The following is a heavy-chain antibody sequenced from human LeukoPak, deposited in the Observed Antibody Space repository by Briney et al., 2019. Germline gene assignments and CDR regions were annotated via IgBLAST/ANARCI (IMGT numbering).Heavy chain of an antibody. D-gene: IGHD6-19*01. V-gene: IGHV4-4*07. CDR1: GGSISSYY. CDR2: IYTSGST. Sequence: PSETLSLTCTVSGGSISSYYWSWIRQPAGKGLEWIGRIYTSGSTNYNPSLKSRVTMSVDTSKNQFSMKLSSVTAADTAVYYCAREPFIAMAAVLDAFDIWGQGTMVTVSS. J-gene: IGHJ3*02. CDR3: AREPFIAMAAVLDAFDI.